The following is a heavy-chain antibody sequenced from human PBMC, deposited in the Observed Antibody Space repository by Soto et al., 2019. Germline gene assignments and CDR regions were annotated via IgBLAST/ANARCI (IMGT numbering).Heavy chain of an antibody. CDR3: ARWFGDY. V-gene: IGHV4-31*03. J-gene: IGHJ4*02. Sequence: QVQLQESGPGLVKPSQTLSLTCTVSGGSISSGGYYWSWISKHPGKGLEWTVYIYYSGSTYDNPSLKSRVTISVATSKNQFSLKLSSVTAADTAVYYCARWFGDYWGQGTLVTVSS. D-gene: IGHD3-16*01. CDR2: IYYSGST. CDR1: GGSISSGGYY.